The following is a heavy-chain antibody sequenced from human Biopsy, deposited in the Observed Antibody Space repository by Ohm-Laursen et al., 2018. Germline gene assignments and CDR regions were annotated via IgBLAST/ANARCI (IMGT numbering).Heavy chain of an antibody. CDR1: GDSFISYA. D-gene: IGHD1-26*01. CDR3: ARGEGSSWFDP. J-gene: IGHJ5*02. CDR2: IIPIPNVA. Sequence: SSVKVSCNASGDSFISYAIGWVRQAPGQGLEWMGGIIPIPNVATYAQKFQGRITITADESTSTAYMELSSLTSDDTAVYFCARGEGSSWFDPWGHGTLVTVSS. V-gene: IGHV1-69*01.